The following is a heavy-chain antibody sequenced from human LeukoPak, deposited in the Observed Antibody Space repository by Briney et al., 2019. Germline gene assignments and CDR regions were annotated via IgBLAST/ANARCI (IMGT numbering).Heavy chain of an antibody. CDR2: IYYSGST. D-gene: IGHD3-10*01. Sequence: SETLSLTCTVSGGSISSSSYYWGWIRQPPGKGLEWIGSIYYSGSTYYNPSLKSRVTISVDTSKNQFSLKLSSVTAADTAVYYCARVNGSGSYRPYYYYGMDVWGQGTTVTVSS. CDR3: ARVNGSGSYRPYYYYGMDV. J-gene: IGHJ6*02. V-gene: IGHV4-39*07. CDR1: GGSISSSSYY.